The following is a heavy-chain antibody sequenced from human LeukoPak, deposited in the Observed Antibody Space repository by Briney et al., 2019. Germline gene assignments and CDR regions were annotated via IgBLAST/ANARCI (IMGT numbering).Heavy chain of an antibody. V-gene: IGHV3-21*01. CDR3: AGDYEGNLAFDI. CDR2: ISSSSTYI. J-gene: IGHJ3*02. Sequence: GGSLRLSCAASGFSFSNCSMNWVRQAPGKGLEWVSSISSSSTYIYDPDPLEGRFTISRDNVRNSLYLQMNSLRAEDTAVYYCAGDYEGNLAFDIWGQGTMVTVSS. D-gene: IGHD4-23*01. CDR1: GFSFSNCS.